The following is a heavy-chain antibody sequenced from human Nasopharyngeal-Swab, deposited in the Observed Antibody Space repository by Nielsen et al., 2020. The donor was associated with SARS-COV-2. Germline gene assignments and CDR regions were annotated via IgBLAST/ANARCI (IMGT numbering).Heavy chain of an antibody. D-gene: IGHD6-13*01. CDR1: GFTFSIYW. Sequence: GWSLPLSCAASGFTFSIYWMSWVRQAPGKGLEWVANIKQDGSEKYYVDSVKGRFTISRDNAKNSLYLQMNSLRAEDTAVYYCASLSSSSWFFDYWGQGTLVTVSS. CDR2: IKQDGSEK. CDR3: ASLSSSSWFFDY. J-gene: IGHJ4*02. V-gene: IGHV3-7*01.